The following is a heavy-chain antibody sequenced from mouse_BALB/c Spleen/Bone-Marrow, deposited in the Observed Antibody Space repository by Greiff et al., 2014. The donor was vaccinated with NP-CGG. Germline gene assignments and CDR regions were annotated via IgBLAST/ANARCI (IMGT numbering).Heavy chain of an antibody. J-gene: IGHJ1*01. CDR1: GFTFSNYG. CDR3: GRSYGKRTGYFDV. V-gene: IGHV5-6*02. CDR2: ISSGGSYT. Sequence: DVKLVESGGDLVKPGGSLKLSCAASGFTFSNYGMSWVRQTPDKRLEWVATISSGGSYTYYPDSVKGRFTISRDNAKNTLYLQMSIRKLEDEATYYCGRSYGKRTGYFDVWGEGTTVTVSS. D-gene: IGHD2-10*02.